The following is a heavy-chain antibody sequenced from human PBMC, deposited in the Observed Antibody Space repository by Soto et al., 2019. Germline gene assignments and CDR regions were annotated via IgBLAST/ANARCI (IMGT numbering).Heavy chain of an antibody. V-gene: IGHV3-13*01. CDR2: IGTAGDT. D-gene: IGHD1-1*01. CDR1: GFTFSSHD. Sequence: EVQLVESGGGLVQPGGSLRLSCATSGFTFSSHDMHWVRQTTGKGLEGVSGIGTAGDTYYPGSVQGRFTISRENGKNSLYLQMNSLSAEDTAVYYCARTSAGLDYWGQGTQVTVSS. J-gene: IGHJ4*02. CDR3: ARTSAGLDY.